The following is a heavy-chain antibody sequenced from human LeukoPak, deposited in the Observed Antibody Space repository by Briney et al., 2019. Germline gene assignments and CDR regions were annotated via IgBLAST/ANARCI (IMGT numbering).Heavy chain of an antibody. CDR2: INPNSGGT. V-gene: IGHV1-2*02. CDR1: GYTFTGYY. J-gene: IGHJ4*02. CDR3: ARTRRTIFSFSQTPPNYFDF. Sequence: GASVKVSCKASGYTFTGYYMHWVRQAPGQGLEWMGWINPNSGGTNYAQKFQGRVTMTRDTSISTAYMDLSRLRSDDTAVYYCARTRRTIFSFSQTPPNYFDFWGQGTLVTVSS. D-gene: IGHD3-3*01.